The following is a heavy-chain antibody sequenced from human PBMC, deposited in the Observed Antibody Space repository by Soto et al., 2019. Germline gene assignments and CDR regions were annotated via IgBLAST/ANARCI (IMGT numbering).Heavy chain of an antibody. Sequence: TLSLTCAVAGCSISSGGYSWSWIRQPPGKGLEWIGYIYHSGSTYYNPSLKSRVTISVDRSKNQFSLKLSSVTAADTAVYYCARVYSSGWYRGYYFDYWGQGTLVTVSS. V-gene: IGHV4-30-2*01. CDR1: GCSISSGGYS. CDR2: IYHSGST. D-gene: IGHD6-19*01. CDR3: ARVYSSGWYRGYYFDY. J-gene: IGHJ4*02.